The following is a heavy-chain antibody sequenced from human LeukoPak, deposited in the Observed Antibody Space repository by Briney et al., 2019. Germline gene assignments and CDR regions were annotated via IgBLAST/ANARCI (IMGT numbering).Heavy chain of an antibody. V-gene: IGHV4-4*07. CDR2: IYASGST. CDR3: ATEHTSTTGRHVDY. Sequence: SETLSLTCSVSGGSFTDYYWTWIRQPAGKGLEWIGRIYASGSTNYDPSLRSRVTISIDKSKNQFSLNLASVTAADTGVYYCATEHTSTTGRHVDYWGQGILVTVS. J-gene: IGHJ4*02. CDR1: GGSFTDYY. D-gene: IGHD2-2*01.